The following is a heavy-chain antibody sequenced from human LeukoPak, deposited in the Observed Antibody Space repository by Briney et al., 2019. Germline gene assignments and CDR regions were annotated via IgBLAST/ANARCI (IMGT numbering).Heavy chain of an antibody. J-gene: IGHJ4*02. CDR3: ARVGDYYGSDY. CDR1: GYSISSGYY. CDR2: IYHSGST. Sequence: PSETLSLTCAVSGYSISSGYYWGWIRQPPGKGLEWIGSIYHSGSTYYDPSLKSRVTISVDTSKSQFSLKLSSVTAADTAVYYCARVGDYYGSDYWGQGTLVTVSS. D-gene: IGHD3-10*01. V-gene: IGHV4-38-2*01.